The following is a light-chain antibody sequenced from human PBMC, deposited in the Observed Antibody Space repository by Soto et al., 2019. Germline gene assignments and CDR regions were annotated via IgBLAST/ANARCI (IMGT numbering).Light chain of an antibody. J-gene: IGKJ4*01. CDR2: GAS. CDR3: QQYGSLPQDT. Sequence: EIVLTQSPGTLSLSPGERATLSRRASQSVSSSYLAWYQQKHGQAPRLLIYGASSRATGIPDRFSGSGSGTDFTLTISRLEPEDFAVYYCQQYGSLPQDTVGGGTKVEIK. V-gene: IGKV3-20*01. CDR1: QSVSSSY.